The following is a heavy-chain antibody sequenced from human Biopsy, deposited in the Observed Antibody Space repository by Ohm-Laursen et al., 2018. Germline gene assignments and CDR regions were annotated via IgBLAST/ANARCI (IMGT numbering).Heavy chain of an antibody. CDR2: IYFTGRT. D-gene: IGHD5-24*01. V-gene: IGHV4-59*12. CDR3: ASAGYNPDWNFDL. Sequence: SETLSLTCTVSGGPIDSYYWSWIRQPPGKALEWIGYIYFTGRTGYNPSLKSRVTMSVNTSKKQFSLRLSSVTAADTAVYYCASAGYNPDWNFDLWGRGTRVTVSS. CDR1: GGPIDSYY. J-gene: IGHJ2*01.